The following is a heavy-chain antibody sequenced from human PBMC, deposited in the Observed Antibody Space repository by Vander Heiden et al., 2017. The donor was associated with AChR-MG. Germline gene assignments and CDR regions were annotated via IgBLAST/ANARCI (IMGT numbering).Heavy chain of an antibody. V-gene: IGHV1-69*01. CDR2: IIPIFGTA. CDR3: AKLVSPGEGGSSDDY. Sequence: QVQLVQSGAEVKKPGSSVKVSCTASGGSFSSSAISWVRQVPGQGLEWMGGIIPIFGTANYAQKFQGRVTITADESTSTAYMELSSLRSEDTDVYYCAKLVSPGEGGSSDDYWGQGTLVTVSS. CDR1: GGSFSSSA. J-gene: IGHJ4*02. D-gene: IGHD3-16*01.